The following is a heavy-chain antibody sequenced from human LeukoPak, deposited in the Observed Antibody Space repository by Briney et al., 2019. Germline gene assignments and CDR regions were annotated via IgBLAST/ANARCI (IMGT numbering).Heavy chain of an antibody. CDR2: ISGYSGNT. D-gene: IGHD2-21*01. CDR1: GYMFTSYG. Sequence: TSVKVSCKASGYMFTSYGITWVRQAPGQGLEWMGWISGYSGNTKYAQKVQGRVTMSTDTSTSTAYMELGSLRSDDTAVYYCARSPGHIGMDVWGQGTTVTVSS. J-gene: IGHJ6*02. CDR3: ARSPGHIGMDV. V-gene: IGHV1-18*01.